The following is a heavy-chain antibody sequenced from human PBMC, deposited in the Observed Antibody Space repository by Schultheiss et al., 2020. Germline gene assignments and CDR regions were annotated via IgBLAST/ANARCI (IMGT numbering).Heavy chain of an antibody. Sequence: GGSLRLSCAASVFTFSSYGMSWVRQAPGKGLEWVSGISGYGGSTYYADSVKGRFTISRDYSKNTLYLQLDSLGAEDTAVYYCARWGHMTTGMDVWGQGTTVTVSS. CDR3: ARWGHMTTGMDV. V-gene: IGHV3-23*01. CDR2: ISGYGGST. J-gene: IGHJ6*02. CDR1: VFTFSSYG. D-gene: IGHD4-17*01.